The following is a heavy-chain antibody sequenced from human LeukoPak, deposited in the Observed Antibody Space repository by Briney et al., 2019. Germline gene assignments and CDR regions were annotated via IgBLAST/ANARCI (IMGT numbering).Heavy chain of an antibody. CDR3: ARVRRDGYNYYFDY. Sequence: EASVTVSCKASGYTFTVYYMHWVRQAPGQGLEWMGWINPNSGGTNYAQKFQGWVTMTRDTSISTAYMELSRLRSDDTAVYYCARVRRDGYNYYFDYWGQGTLVTVSS. V-gene: IGHV1-2*04. CDR2: INPNSGGT. J-gene: IGHJ4*02. D-gene: IGHD5-24*01. CDR1: GYTFTVYY.